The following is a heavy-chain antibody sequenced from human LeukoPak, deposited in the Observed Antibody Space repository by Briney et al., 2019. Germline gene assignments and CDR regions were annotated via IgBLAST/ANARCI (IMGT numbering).Heavy chain of an antibody. CDR3: AKDGSFYGDSPVDY. V-gene: IGHV3-23*01. D-gene: IGHD4-17*01. Sequence: GGSLRLSCAAPGFTFSSYAMSWVRQAPGKGLEWVSAISGSGGSTYYADSVKGRFTISRDNSKNTLYLQMNSLRAEDTAVYYCAKDGSFYGDSPVDYWGQGTLVTVSS. CDR2: ISGSGGST. CDR1: GFTFSSYA. J-gene: IGHJ4*02.